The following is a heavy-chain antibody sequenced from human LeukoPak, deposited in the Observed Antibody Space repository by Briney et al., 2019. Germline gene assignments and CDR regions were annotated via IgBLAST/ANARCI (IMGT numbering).Heavy chain of an antibody. CDR2: ISGSGGST. J-gene: IGHJ5*02. D-gene: IGHD4-17*01. V-gene: IGHV3-23*01. Sequence: GGSLRLSCAASGFTFSSYAMSWVRQAPGKRLEWVSAISGSGGSTYYADSVKGRFTISRDNSKNTLYLQMNSLRAEDTAVYYCTKNGPAISWFDPWGQGTLVTVSS. CDR1: GFTFSSYA. CDR3: TKNGPAISWFDP.